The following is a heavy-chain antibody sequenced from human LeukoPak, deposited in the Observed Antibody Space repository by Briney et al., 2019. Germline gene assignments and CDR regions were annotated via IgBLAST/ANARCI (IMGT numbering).Heavy chain of an antibody. CDR3: ARGRTMDGSTPPFEI. J-gene: IGHJ3*02. V-gene: IGHV1-2*02. D-gene: IGHD4/OR15-4a*01. Sequence: GAPVKVSCMASGHTFTNYYMHWVRQSPGQGLEWMGWIDPNTGDTNYSQNIQGRATLTRDTSINTAYLEFTSLGSDDTAVYYCARGRTMDGSTPPFEIWGKGSMVTVSS. CDR2: IDPNTGDT. CDR1: GHTFTNYY.